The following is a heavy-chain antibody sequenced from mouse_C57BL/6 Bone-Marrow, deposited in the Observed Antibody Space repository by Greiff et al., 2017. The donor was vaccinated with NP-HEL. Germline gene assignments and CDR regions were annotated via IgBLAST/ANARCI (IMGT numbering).Heavy chain of an antibody. J-gene: IGHJ2*01. Sequence: QVQLQQPGAELVKPGASVKLSCKASGYTFTSYWMHWVKQRPGQGLEWIGMIHPNSGSTNYNEKFKSKATLTVDKSSSTAYMQLSSLTSEDSAVYYCARVTTVVSYYFDYGGQGTTLTVSS. CDR2: IHPNSGST. V-gene: IGHV1-64*01. CDR1: GYTFTSYW. D-gene: IGHD1-1*01. CDR3: ARVTTVVSYYFDY.